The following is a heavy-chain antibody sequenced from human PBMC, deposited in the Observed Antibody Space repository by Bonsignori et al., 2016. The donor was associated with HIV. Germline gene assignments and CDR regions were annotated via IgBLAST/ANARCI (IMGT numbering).Heavy chain of an antibody. J-gene: IGHJ3*02. Sequence: WVRQAPGQGLEWMGWINPNSGGTNYAQKFQGRVTMTRDTSISTAYMELSRLRSDDTAVYYCARAYVEEEMATIESAFDIWGPRDNGHRLL. CDR2: INPNSGGT. CDR3: ARAYVEEEMATIESAFDI. D-gene: IGHD5-24*01. V-gene: IGHV1-2*02.